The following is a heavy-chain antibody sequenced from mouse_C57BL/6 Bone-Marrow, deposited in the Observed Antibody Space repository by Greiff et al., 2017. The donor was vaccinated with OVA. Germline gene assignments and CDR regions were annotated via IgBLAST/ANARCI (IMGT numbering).Heavy chain of an antibody. CDR2: IRNKANGYTT. V-gene: IGHV7-3*01. J-gene: IGHJ3*01. Sequence: EVQGVESGGGLVQPGGSLSLSCAASGFTFTDYYMSWVRQPPGKALEWLGFIRNKANGYTTEYSASVKGRFTISRDNSQSILYLQMNALRAEDSATYDGARSMGPIYYDYDGGAWFAYWGQGTLVTVSA. CDR1: GFTFTDYY. D-gene: IGHD2-4*01. CDR3: ARSMGPIYYDYDGGAWFAY.